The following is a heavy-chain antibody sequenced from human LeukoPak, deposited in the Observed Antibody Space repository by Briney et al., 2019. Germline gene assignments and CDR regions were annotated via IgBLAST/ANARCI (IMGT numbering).Heavy chain of an antibody. CDR2: ISWNSGSI. V-gene: IGHV3-9*01. D-gene: IGHD3-10*01. CDR1: GFTFDDYA. J-gene: IGHJ4*02. Sequence: GGSLRLSCAASGFTFDDYAMHWVRQAPGKGLEWVSGISWNSGSIGYADSVKGRFTISRDNAKNSLYLQMNSLRAEDTALYYCAKGYYGSGSYYSYWGQGTLVTVSS. CDR3: AKGYYGSGSYYSY.